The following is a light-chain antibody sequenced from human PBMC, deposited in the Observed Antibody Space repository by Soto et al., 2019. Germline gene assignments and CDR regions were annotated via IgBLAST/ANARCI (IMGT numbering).Light chain of an antibody. CDR1: QSISSW. V-gene: IGKV1-5*01. CDR2: DAS. CDR3: QQDNSYSWA. J-gene: IGKJ1*01. Sequence: DIQMTQSPSTLSASVGDRVTITCRASQSISSWLAWYQQKPGKAPKLLIYDASSLESGVPSRFSGSGSGTEFTLNISSLQPDDFATYYCQQDNSYSWAFDHGNKVEIK.